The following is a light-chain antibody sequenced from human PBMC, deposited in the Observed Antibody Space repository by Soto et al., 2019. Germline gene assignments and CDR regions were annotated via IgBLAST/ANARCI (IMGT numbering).Light chain of an antibody. CDR3: CSFTSSGTWV. V-gene: IGLV2-14*01. Sequence: QSALTQPVSVSGSPGQSIAISCTGTSRDIGSYNYVSWYRHHPGKAPQSIIYEVNKRPSGVSDRLSGSKSGNTASLTISGLQAEDEADYYCCSFTSSGTWVFGGGTKLTVL. CDR2: EVN. J-gene: IGLJ3*02. CDR1: SRDIGSYNY.